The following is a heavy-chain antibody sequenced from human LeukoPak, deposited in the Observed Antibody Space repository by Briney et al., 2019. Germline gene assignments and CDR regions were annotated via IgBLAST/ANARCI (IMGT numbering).Heavy chain of an antibody. J-gene: IGHJ4*02. D-gene: IGHD3-3*01. V-gene: IGHV4-38-2*01. CDR3: ARGRSVDY. CDR2: IYYSGST. CDR1: GYSISSGYY. Sequence: SETLSLTCVVSGYSISSGYYWGWIRQPPGKGLEWIGSIYYSGSTYYNPSLKSRLTISVDTSKNQFSLRLSSVTATDTAVYYCARGRSVDYWGQGTLVAVSS.